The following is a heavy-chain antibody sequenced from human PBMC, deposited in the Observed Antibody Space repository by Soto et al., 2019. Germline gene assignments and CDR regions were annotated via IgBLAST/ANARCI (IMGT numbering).Heavy chain of an antibody. V-gene: IGHV3-30*18. J-gene: IGHJ4*02. CDR1: GFTFSSYG. Sequence: GGSLRLSCAASGFTFSSYGMHWVRQAPGKGLEWVSVISFDGSNKYYADSVKGRFTISRDHSKNTLYLQMNSLRAEDTAVYYCAKVVTYYDSRGYYLYYFDYWGQGTLVTVSS. CDR2: ISFDGSNK. CDR3: AKVVTYYDSRGYYLYYFDY. D-gene: IGHD3-22*01.